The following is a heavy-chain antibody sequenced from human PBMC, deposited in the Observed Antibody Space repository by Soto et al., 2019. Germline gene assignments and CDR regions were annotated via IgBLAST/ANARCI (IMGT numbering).Heavy chain of an antibody. CDR1: GFTFGGYA. D-gene: IGHD6-6*01. V-gene: IGHV3-30-3*01. CDR3: ARDRWAGVLDYFDS. Sequence: QVQLVESGGGVVQPGRSLRLSCAASGFTFGGYAMHWVRQAPGKGLEWVAVISHDGNNQYYADSVKGRFTISRDNSKNTLFLLMGRLRPEDTAVYYCARDRWAGVLDYFDSWGQGTLVTVSS. J-gene: IGHJ4*02. CDR2: ISHDGNNQ.